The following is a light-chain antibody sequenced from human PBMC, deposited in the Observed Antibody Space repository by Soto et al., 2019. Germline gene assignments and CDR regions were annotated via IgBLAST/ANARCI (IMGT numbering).Light chain of an antibody. J-gene: IGKJ3*01. Sequence: EFVLTQSPGILSLSPGERATLSCRASQSVSSSNLAWYQQKPGQAPRPLVYGPSTRATGVPDRFSGSGSGTDFALAISRLEPEDFSVYYCQQYGAALPVTFGPGTKVEIK. CDR1: QSVSSSN. CDR2: GPS. CDR3: QQYGAALPVT. V-gene: IGKV3-20*01.